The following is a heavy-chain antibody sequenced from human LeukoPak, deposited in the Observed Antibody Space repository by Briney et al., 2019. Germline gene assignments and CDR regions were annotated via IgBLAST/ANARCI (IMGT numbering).Heavy chain of an antibody. CDR2: IKQDRSEK. D-gene: IGHD2-21*02. CDR1: GFSFYNFW. J-gene: IGHJ4*02. Sequence: GGSLRLSCTASGFSFYNFWMSWVRQAPGKGLEWVANIKQDRSEKYYVDSVRGRFTIFRDNAKNSLYLQMNSLRAEDTAVYYCARAYCGADCYGTFDYWGQGTLVTVSS. V-gene: IGHV3-7*01. CDR3: ARAYCGADCYGTFDY.